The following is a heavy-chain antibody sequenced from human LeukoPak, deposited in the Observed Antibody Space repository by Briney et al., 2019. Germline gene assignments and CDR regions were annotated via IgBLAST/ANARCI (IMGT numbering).Heavy chain of an antibody. CDR1: GFTFSNYA. Sequence: PGGSLRLSCAASGFTFSNYAMSWVRQAPGKGLEWVSAISGSGGSTHYADSVKGRFTISRDNSKTTLFLHMNGLRAEDTAVYYCAKVWFGEGDWFDPWGQGTLVTVSS. D-gene: IGHD3-10*01. CDR2: ISGSGGST. V-gene: IGHV3-23*01. CDR3: AKVWFGEGDWFDP. J-gene: IGHJ5*02.